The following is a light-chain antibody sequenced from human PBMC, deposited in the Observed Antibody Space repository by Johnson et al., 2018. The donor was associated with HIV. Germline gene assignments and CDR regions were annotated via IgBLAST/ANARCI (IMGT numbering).Light chain of an antibody. CDR2: DNN. CDR1: SSNIGNNY. CDR3: GTWDSSLSAYV. J-gene: IGLJ1*01. Sequence: QSLLTQPPSVSVAPGQKVTISCSGSSSNIGNNYVSWYQQLPGTAPKLLIYDNNKRPSGIPDRFSGSKSGTSATLGITGLQTGDEADYYCGTWDSSLSAYVFGTGTKVTVL. V-gene: IGLV1-51*01.